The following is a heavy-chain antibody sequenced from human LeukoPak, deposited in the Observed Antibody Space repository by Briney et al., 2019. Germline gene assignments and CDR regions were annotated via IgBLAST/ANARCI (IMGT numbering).Heavy chain of an antibody. CDR3: ARGRGIAAAGIGPI. J-gene: IGHJ3*02. D-gene: IGHD6-13*01. CDR1: GYTFTGYY. CDR2: INPNSGGT. V-gene: IGHV1-2*02. Sequence: VASVKVSCKASGYTFTGYYMHWVRQAPGLGLEWMGWINPNSGGTNYAQKFQGRVTMTRDTSISTAYMELSRLRSDDTAVYYCARGRGIAAAGIGPIWGQGTMVTVSS.